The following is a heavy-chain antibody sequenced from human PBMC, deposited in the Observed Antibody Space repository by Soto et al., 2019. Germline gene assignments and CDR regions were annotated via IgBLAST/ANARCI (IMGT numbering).Heavy chain of an antibody. CDR1: GFTFSSYS. Sequence: GVSLRLSCAASGFTFSSYSMNWVRQAPGKGLEWVSYISSSSTTIYYADSMKGRFTISRDNAKNSLYLQMNGLRDEDTAVYYCARDWSGSYYWLDYWCQG. V-gene: IGHV3-48*02. D-gene: IGHD1-26*01. J-gene: IGHJ4*02. CDR3: ARDWSGSYYWLDY. CDR2: ISSSSTTI.